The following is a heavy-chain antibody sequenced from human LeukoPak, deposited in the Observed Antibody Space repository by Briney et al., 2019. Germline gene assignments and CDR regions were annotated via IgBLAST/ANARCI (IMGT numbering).Heavy chain of an antibody. D-gene: IGHD6-13*01. V-gene: IGHV3-74*01. CDR3: ARTSSSPNLGMDV. CDR2: LYSEGGRT. J-gene: IGHJ6*02. Sequence: PGGSLRLSCVGSGFIFKNDWMHWVRQAPGKGLVWVSRLYSEGGRTYYADSVKGRFTISRDNSKNTLYLQMNSLRAEDTAVYYCARTSSSPNLGMDVWGQGTTVTVSS. CDR1: GFIFKNDW.